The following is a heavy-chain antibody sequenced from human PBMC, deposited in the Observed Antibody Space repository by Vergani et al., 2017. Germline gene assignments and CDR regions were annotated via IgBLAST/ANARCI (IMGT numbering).Heavy chain of an antibody. Sequence: EVQLVESGGGLVKPGGSLRLSCAASGFTVSSNYMSWVRQAPGKGLEWVSGISGHDHRTLYADSVKGRFIISRDDSKNTLYLQMSSLRVEDTAIYYCAELYGDDVYSPFWGQGTLVTVSS. CDR3: AELYGDDVYSPF. V-gene: IGHV3-23*04. D-gene: IGHD2-21*01. CDR1: GFTVSSNY. J-gene: IGHJ4*02. CDR2: ISGHDHRT.